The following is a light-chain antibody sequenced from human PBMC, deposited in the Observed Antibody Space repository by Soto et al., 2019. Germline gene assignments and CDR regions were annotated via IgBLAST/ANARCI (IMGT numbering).Light chain of an antibody. CDR2: EVS. V-gene: IGLV2-14*01. CDR1: SSDVGGYNY. Sequence: QSALTQPASVSGSPGQSITISCTGTSSDVGGYNYVSWYQQQSGKAPKLMIHEVSNRPSGVSNRFSGSKSGNTASLTISGLQAEDEADYFCKSYAGSNTYVFGSGTKLTVL. J-gene: IGLJ1*01. CDR3: KSYAGSNTYV.